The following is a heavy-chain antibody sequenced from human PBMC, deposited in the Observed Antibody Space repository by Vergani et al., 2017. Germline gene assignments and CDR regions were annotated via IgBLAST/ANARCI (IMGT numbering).Heavy chain of an antibody. D-gene: IGHD3-3*01. CDR2: INPNSGGT. Sequence: QVQLVQSGAEVKKPGASVKVSCKASGYTFTGYYMHWVRQAPGQGLEWMGWINPNSGGTNYAQKFQGRVTMTRDTSISTAYMELSRLRSDDTAVYYCAREAAIFGVVILNPVYYFDYWGQGTLVTVSS. CDR1: GYTFTGYY. CDR3: AREAAIFGVVILNPVYYFDY. V-gene: IGHV1-2*02. J-gene: IGHJ4*02.